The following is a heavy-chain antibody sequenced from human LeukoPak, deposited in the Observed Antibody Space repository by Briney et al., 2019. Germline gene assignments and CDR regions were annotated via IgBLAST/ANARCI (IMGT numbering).Heavy chain of an antibody. CDR1: GGSIDSSGSY. CDR2: VYYGGDA. J-gene: IGHJ6*02. Sequence: SETLSLTCTVSGGSIDSSGSYWGWIRQPPGKGLVWIGCVYYGGDAYYNPPLKSRVTISADLSKNQFSLSLISVTAADTALYYCARLFSRGWPYYYGLGAWGQGTTVTVSS. D-gene: IGHD6-19*01. CDR3: ARLFSRGWPYYYGLGA. V-gene: IGHV4-39*01.